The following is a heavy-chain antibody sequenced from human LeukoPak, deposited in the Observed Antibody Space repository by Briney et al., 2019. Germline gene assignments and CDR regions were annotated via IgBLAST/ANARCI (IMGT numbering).Heavy chain of an antibody. CDR1: GLHFSGTA. J-gene: IGHJ5*02. CDR2: ISHDGMNA. D-gene: IGHD6-19*01. Sequence: GGSLRLSCAASGLHFSGTAMSWVRQAPRKGLEWVSAISHDGMNAYYADSVKGRFTISRDNSKKTVSLEMSSLTAADTGVYYCAKDGAQYSSGPECDPRGQGALVTVSS. V-gene: IGHV3-23*01. CDR3: AKDGAQYSSGPECDP.